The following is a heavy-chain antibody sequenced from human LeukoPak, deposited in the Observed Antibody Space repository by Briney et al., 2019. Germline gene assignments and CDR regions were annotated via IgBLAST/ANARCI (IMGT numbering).Heavy chain of an antibody. V-gene: IGHV1-18*01. D-gene: IGHD3-10*01. CDR1: GYSFSNYG. J-gene: IGHJ4*02. CDR3: ARASDISRPFEN. CDR2: ISAKNGNT. Sequence: GASVKVSCKTSGYSFSNYGIIWVRQAPGQGLEWMGWISAKNGNTKNSHKVQGRVTMTTDSSTNIAYLELRSLTSDDTAVYYCARASDISRPFENWGQGTLVTVSS.